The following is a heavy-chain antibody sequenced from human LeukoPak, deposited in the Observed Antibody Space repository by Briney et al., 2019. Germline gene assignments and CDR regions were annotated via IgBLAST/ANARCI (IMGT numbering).Heavy chain of an antibody. CDR1: GFTFSSYW. Sequence: PGGSLRLSCAASGFTFSSYWMSWVRQAPGKGLEWVANIKQDGSEKYYVDSVKGRFTISRDNAKNSLYLQMNSLRAEDTAVYYCAKGLIVGATMGAFDIWGQGTMVTVSS. CDR2: IKQDGSEK. D-gene: IGHD1-26*01. CDR3: AKGLIVGATMGAFDI. J-gene: IGHJ3*02. V-gene: IGHV3-7*01.